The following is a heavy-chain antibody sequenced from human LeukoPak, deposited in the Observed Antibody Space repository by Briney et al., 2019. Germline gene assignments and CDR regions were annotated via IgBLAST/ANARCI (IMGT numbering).Heavy chain of an antibody. CDR3: ARIHGDYLFFDY. V-gene: IGHV4-31*03. CDR1: GGSISSSSYY. J-gene: IGHJ4*02. Sequence: SETLSLTCTVSGGSISSSSYYWDWIRQSPGKGLEWIGYIYYSGSTYYNPSLKSRVTISVDTSKNQFSLKLSSVTAADTAVYYCARIHGDYLFFDYWGQGTLVTVSS. D-gene: IGHD4-17*01. CDR2: IYYSGST.